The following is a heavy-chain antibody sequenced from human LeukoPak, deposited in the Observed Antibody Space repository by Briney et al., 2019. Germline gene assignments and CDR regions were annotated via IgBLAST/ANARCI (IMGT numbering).Heavy chain of an antibody. Sequence: PGGSLRLSCAASGFTFSDFYMSLIPQAPGKGVEGGSYISSSGNIIYSADSVKGRFTISRDNAKNSLYLQINSLRAEDTAVYYCARATAADTAMIYFDYWGQGTLVTVSS. CDR1: GFTFSDFY. CDR2: ISSSGNII. D-gene: IGHD5-18*01. J-gene: IGHJ4*02. CDR3: ARATAADTAMIYFDY. V-gene: IGHV3-11*01.